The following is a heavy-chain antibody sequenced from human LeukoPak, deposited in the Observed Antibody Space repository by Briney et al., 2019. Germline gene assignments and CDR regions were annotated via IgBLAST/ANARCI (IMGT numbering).Heavy chain of an antibody. J-gene: IGHJ4*02. D-gene: IGHD6-19*01. V-gene: IGHV3-23*01. CDR1: GFTFGCYA. Sequence: PGGSLRLSCAASGFTFGCYAMSWVRQAPGKGLEWVSPISGSGSSTYYADSVKGRFTISRDNSKNTLYLQMNSLRAEDTAVYYCAKGVAVASPYYFDYWGQGTLVTVSS. CDR2: ISGSGSST. CDR3: AKGVAVASPYYFDY.